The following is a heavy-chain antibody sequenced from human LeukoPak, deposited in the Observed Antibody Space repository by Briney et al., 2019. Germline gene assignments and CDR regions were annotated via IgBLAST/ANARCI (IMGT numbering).Heavy chain of an antibody. V-gene: IGHV3-30*02. CDR3: LGTLTGYYIDYYMDV. J-gene: IGHJ6*03. CDR2: IRYDGSNK. D-gene: IGHD3-9*01. Sequence: GGSLRLSCAASGFTFSSYGMHWVRQAPGKGLEWVAFIRYDGSNKYYADSVKGRFTISRDNSKNTLYLQMNSLRAEDTAVYYCLGTLTGYYIDYYMDVWGKGTTVTISS. CDR1: GFTFSSYG.